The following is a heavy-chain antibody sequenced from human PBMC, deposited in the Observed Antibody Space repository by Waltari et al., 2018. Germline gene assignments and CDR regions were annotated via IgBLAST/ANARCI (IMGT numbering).Heavy chain of an antibody. CDR1: GFTFSNFP. J-gene: IGHJ4*02. Sequence: QVQLMESGGGVVHPGRSLRLSCAASGFTFSNFPIHWVRQAPGKGLEWVAVISSDETNEHYADSVKGRLTISRDNSKNTLYLEMNSLRGDDTAVYFCAREVGSSWPLDYWGQGTLVTVSS. D-gene: IGHD6-13*01. CDR3: AREVGSSWPLDY. V-gene: IGHV3-30*01. CDR2: ISSDETNE.